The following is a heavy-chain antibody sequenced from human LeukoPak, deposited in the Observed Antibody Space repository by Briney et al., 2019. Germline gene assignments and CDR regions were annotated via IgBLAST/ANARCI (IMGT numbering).Heavy chain of an antibody. D-gene: IGHD4-11*01. V-gene: IGHV4-59*01. CDR1: GGSISSYY. J-gene: IGHJ6*02. CDR2: IYYSGST. Sequence: PSETLSLTCTVSGGSISSYYWSWIRQPPGKGLEWIGYIYYSGSTNYNPSLKSRVTISVHTSKNQFSLKLSSVTAADTAVYYCARDSYSNYELGVSGMDVWGQGTTVTVSS. CDR3: ARDSYSNYELGVSGMDV.